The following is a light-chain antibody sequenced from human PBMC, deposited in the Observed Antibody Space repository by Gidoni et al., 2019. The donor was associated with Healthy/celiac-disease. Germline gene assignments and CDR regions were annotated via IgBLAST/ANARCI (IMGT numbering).Light chain of an antibody. CDR3: QQYYSTPQT. J-gene: IGKJ1*01. CDR1: QSFLYSSTNNNY. V-gene: IGKV4-1*01. Sequence: DIVLTQSPDSLAVFLGDRSTINCKSSQSFLYSSTNNNYLSLYQQKTGHPPKLLIYWASTRESWFPELFICSVSGTDFTLTISSLQAEDVAVYYCQQYYSTPQTFGQGTKVEIK. CDR2: WAS.